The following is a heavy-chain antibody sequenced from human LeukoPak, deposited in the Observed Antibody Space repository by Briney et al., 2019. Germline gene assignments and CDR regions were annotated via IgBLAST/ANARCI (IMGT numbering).Heavy chain of an antibody. CDR1: GGSISSSNW. CDR3: ARGGYSSSSNFLYY. J-gene: IGHJ4*02. Sequence: PSETLSLTCAVSGGSISSSNWWSWVRQPPGKGLEWIGEIYHSGSTNYNPSPKSRVTISIDTSKNQFSLKLSSVTAADTAVYYCARGGYSSSSNFLYYWGQGTLVTVSS. D-gene: IGHD6-6*01. V-gene: IGHV4-4*02. CDR2: IYHSGST.